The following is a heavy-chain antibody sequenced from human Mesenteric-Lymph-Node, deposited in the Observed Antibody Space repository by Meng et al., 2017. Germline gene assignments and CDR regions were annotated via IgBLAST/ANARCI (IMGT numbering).Heavy chain of an antibody. Sequence: SLKISCAASGFTFADYAIHWVRQAPGKGLEWVSVISSNSGKIGYADSVKGRFTISRDNAKNSVYLQMNSLRAEDTAVYYCARDPGPRYCSGGSCYLGRNWFDPWGQGTLVTVSS. CDR2: ISSNSGKI. D-gene: IGHD2-15*01. CDR1: GFTFADYA. V-gene: IGHV3-9*01. CDR3: ARDPGPRYCSGGSCYLGRNWFDP. J-gene: IGHJ5*02.